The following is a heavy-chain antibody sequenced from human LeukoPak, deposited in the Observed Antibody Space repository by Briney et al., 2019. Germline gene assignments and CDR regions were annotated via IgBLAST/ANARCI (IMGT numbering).Heavy chain of an antibody. CDR1: GFTFSSYA. CDR2: ISGSGGST. D-gene: IGHD5-18*01. CDR3: ARGMLIKTWIQPKSDAFDI. J-gene: IGHJ3*02. Sequence: GGSLRLSCAASGFTFSSYAMSWVRQAPGKGLEWVSAISGSGGSTYYADSVKGLFTISRDNSKNTLYLQMNSLRAEDTAVYYCARGMLIKTWIQPKSDAFDIWGQGTMVTVAS. V-gene: IGHV3-23*01.